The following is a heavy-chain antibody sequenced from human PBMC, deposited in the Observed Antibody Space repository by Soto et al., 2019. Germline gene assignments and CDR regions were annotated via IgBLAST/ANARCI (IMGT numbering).Heavy chain of an antibody. CDR2: ISSDGSST. CDR1: GFTFSSYW. J-gene: IGHJ4*02. V-gene: IGHV3-74*01. Sequence: GGSLRLSCAASGFTFSSYWMHWVRQVPGEGLVWVSRISSDGSSTGYADSVKGRFSISRDNAKNTLYLQMNSLSAEDTAVYYCARGGWYADYWGQGTLVTVSS. CDR3: ARGGWYADY. D-gene: IGHD6-19*01.